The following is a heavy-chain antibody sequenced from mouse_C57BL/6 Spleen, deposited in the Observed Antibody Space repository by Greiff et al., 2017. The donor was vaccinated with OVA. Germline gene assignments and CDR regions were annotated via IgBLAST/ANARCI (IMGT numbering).Heavy chain of an antibody. V-gene: IGHV3-6*01. J-gene: IGHJ2*01. CDR1: GYSITSGYY. Sequence: EVKLQESGPGLVKPSQSLSLTCSVTGYSITSGYYWNWIRQFPGNKLEWMGYISYDGRNNYNPSLKNRISITRDTSKNQFFLKLNSVTTEDTATYYCARAYDYDPFDYWGQGTTLTVSS. CDR2: ISYDGRN. CDR3: ARAYDYDPFDY. D-gene: IGHD2-4*01.